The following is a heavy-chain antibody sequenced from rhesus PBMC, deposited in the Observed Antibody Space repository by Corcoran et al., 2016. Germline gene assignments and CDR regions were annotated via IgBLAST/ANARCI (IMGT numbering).Heavy chain of an antibody. CDR3: ARRLGGWSLFDY. J-gene: IGHJ4*01. D-gene: IGHD2-39*02. Sequence: QVPLKESGPALVNPPQTLPLTCTFSGFSLTTSGLGVGWIRPPPGKALEWLALIYWDDDKRYSTALKSRLTISKDTSKNQVVLTMTNMDPVDTATDYCARRLGGWSLFDYWGQGVLVTVSS. CDR1: GFSLTTSGLG. CDR2: IYWDDDK. V-gene: IGHV2-174*01.